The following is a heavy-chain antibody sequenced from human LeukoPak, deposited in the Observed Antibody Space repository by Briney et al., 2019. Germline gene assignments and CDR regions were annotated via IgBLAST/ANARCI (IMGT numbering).Heavy chain of an antibody. CDR1: GFTFNTYS. J-gene: IGHJ4*02. D-gene: IGHD2-15*01. CDR3: ARDLSLYCSGGSCYSLNY. Sequence: PGGSLRLSCGASGFTFNTYSMNWVRQAPGKGLEWVSYISSSGSTIYYADSVKGRFTISRDNAKNSLYLQMNSLRAEDTAVYYCARDLSLYCSGGSCYSLNYWGQGTLVTVSS. V-gene: IGHV3-48*04. CDR2: ISSSGSTI.